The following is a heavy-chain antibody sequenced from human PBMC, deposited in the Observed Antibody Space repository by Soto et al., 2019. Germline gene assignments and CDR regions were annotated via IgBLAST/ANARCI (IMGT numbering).Heavy chain of an antibody. D-gene: IGHD3-9*01. CDR3: ATEGTYYDILTGPNWFDP. CDR1: GYTLTELS. CDR2: FDPEDGET. J-gene: IGHJ5*02. V-gene: IGHV1-24*01. Sequence: ASVKVSCKVSGYTLTELSMHWVRQAPGKGLEWMGGFDPEDGETIYAQKFQGRVTMTEDTSTDTAYMELSSLRSEDTAVYYCATEGTYYDILTGPNWFDPWGQGTLVTVSS.